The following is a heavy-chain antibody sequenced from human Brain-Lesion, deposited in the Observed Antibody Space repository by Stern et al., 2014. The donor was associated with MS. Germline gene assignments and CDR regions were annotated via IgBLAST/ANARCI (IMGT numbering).Heavy chain of an antibody. CDR3: ARRGDSSSSGFDY. D-gene: IGHD6-6*01. Sequence: VQLVQSGAEVKKPGESLKISCKGSGYRVTSNWIGWVRQMPGKGLEWMGIICPGDSDTRYSQSFQGKVTISADKSISTAYLQWSSLQASDTAMYYCARRGDSSSSGFDYWGQGTLVIVSS. CDR1: GYRVTSNW. CDR2: ICPGDSDT. J-gene: IGHJ4*02. V-gene: IGHV5-51*01.